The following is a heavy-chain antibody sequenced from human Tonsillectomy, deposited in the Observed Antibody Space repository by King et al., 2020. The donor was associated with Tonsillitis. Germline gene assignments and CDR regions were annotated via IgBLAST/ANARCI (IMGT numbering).Heavy chain of an antibody. CDR3: ARTGSGSRNDRYFDL. V-gene: IGHV1-18*01. J-gene: IGHJ2*01. CDR2: ISGYNGNR. CDR1: GYTFTNYG. Sequence: VQLVESGAEVKKPGASVKVSCKASGYTFTNYGIIWVRQAPGQGLEWMGWISGYNGNRNYAQKYRGRVTVTTDTSTTTAYMEWCSLRSDDTAVYYCARTGSGSRNDRYFDLWGRGTLVTVPS. D-gene: IGHD1-1*01.